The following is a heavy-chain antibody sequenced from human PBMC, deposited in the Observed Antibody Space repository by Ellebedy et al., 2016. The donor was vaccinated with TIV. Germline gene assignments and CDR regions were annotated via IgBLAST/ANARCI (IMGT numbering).Heavy chain of an antibody. CDR1: GFTFSRYW. Sequence: GESLKISCAASGFTFSRYWMHWVRQAPGKGLVWVSGINSDGSRTSYAGSVKGRLTISRDNAENTLYLQMNSLRAEDTAVYYCATWDGTLVKKWGQGTLVTVSS. CDR3: ATWDGTLVKK. CDR2: INSDGSRT. V-gene: IGHV3-74*01. J-gene: IGHJ4*02. D-gene: IGHD1-7*01.